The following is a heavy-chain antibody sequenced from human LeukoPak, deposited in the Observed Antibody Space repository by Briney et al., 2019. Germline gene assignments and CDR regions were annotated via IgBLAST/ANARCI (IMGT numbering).Heavy chain of an antibody. V-gene: IGHV4-4*02. D-gene: IGHD3-10*01. Sequence: SETLSLTYAVSGGSISSSNWWSWVRQPPGKGLEWIGEIYHSGSTNYNPSLKSRVTISVDTSKNQFSLKLSSVTAADTAVYYCARVKVRGVIEYYYYGMDVWGQGTTVTVSS. J-gene: IGHJ6*02. CDR2: IYHSGST. CDR3: ARVKVRGVIEYYYYGMDV. CDR1: GGSISSSNW.